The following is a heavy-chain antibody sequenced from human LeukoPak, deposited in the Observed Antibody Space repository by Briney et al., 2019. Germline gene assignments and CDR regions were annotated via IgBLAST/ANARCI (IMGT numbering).Heavy chain of an antibody. Sequence: PSETLSLTCSVSGGSVSSGRFYWTWIRQPPGKGLEWIGYIYYSGSTNFNPSLKSRVTISLDTSKNQFSLKVSSVTAADAAVYYCARHVTPRDWFDPWGQGTLVTVSS. CDR1: GGSVSSGRFY. D-gene: IGHD3-10*01. CDR3: ARHVTPRDWFDP. CDR2: IYYSGST. J-gene: IGHJ5*02. V-gene: IGHV4-61*01.